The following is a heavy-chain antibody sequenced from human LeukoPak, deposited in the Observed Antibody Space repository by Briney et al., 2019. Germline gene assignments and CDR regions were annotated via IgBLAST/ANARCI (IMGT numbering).Heavy chain of an antibody. CDR1: VFTLDDFA. CDR3: AKDRGLRDLSFDY. CDR2: IRYDGSNK. Sequence: PGGSLRLSCAVSVFTLDDFAMHWVRQAPGKGLEWVAFIRYDGSNKYYADSVKGRFTISRDNSKNTLYLQMNSLRAEDTAVYYCAKDRGLRDLSFDYWGQGTLVTASS. D-gene: IGHD4-17*01. J-gene: IGHJ4*02. V-gene: IGHV3-30*02.